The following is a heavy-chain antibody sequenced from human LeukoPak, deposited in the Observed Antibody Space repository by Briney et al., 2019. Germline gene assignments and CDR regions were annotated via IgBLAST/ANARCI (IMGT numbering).Heavy chain of an antibody. CDR1: GGTFSSYA. J-gene: IGHJ5*02. CDR2: IIPIFGTA. Sequence: VASVKVSCKASGGTFSSYAISWVRQAPGQGLEWMGRIIPIFGTANYAQKFQGRVTITADKSTSTAYMELSSLRSEDTAVYYCATAPGYYDSSGYLYNWFDPWGQGTLVTVSS. CDR3: ATAPGYYDSSGYLYNWFDP. D-gene: IGHD3-22*01. V-gene: IGHV1-69*06.